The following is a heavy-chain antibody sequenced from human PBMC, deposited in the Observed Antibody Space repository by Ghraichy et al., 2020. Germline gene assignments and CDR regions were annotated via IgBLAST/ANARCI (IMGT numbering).Heavy chain of an antibody. V-gene: IGHV3-23*01. D-gene: IGHD7-27*01. CDR2: MSGTGTGT. CDR1: GFTFSRYA. CDR3: PKDASVTGSSCRFDY. J-gene: IGHJ4*02. Sequence: GGSLRLSCAASGFTFSRYAMNWVRQAPGKGLEWLSTMSGTGTGTYYAASVKGRFTVSRDNSKNTLYLQMNSLRPEDTAVYYCPKDASVTGSSCRFDYWGQGTLVTVSS.